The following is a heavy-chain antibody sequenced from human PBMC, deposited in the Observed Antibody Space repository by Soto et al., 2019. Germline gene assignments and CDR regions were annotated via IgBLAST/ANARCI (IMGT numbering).Heavy chain of an antibody. CDR3: ARWALSYSSGWYAPYPTYYYYGMDV. Sequence: QVQLVESGGGVVQPGRSLRLSCAASGFTFSSYGMHWVRQAPGKGLEWVAVIWYDGSNKYYADSVKGRFTISRDNSKNTLYLQMNSLRAEDTAVYYCARWALSYSSGWYAPYPTYYYYGMDVWGQGTTVTVSS. CDR1: GFTFSSYG. CDR2: IWYDGSNK. V-gene: IGHV3-33*01. J-gene: IGHJ6*02. D-gene: IGHD6-19*01.